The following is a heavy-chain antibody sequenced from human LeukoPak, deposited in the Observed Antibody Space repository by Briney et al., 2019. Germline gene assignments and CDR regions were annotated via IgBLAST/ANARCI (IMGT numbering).Heavy chain of an antibody. CDR3: ARLSGYGYYYYYYMDV. J-gene: IGHJ6*03. V-gene: IGHV1-18*01. CDR1: GYTFTSYG. CDR2: ISAYNGNT. D-gene: IGHD5-18*01. Sequence: GASVKVSCKASGYTFTSYGISWVRQAPGQGLEWMGWISAYNGNTNYAQKLQGRVTMTTDTSTSTAYMELRSLRSDDTAVYYCARLSGYGYYYYYYMDVWGKGTTVTVSS.